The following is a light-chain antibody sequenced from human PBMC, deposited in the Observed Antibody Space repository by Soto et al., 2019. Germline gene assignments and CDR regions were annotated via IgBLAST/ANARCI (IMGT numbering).Light chain of an antibody. CDR3: QQYSDWPLT. Sequence: EIVMTHSPATLSVSPGERATLSCRASQSVNSKLAWYQQKPGQAPSLLIYGASTRTTDIPTRFSGSGSGTEFTLTISSLQSEDFAVYYCQQYSDWPLTFGGGTKVEIK. CDR2: GAS. J-gene: IGKJ4*01. CDR1: QSVNSK. V-gene: IGKV3-15*01.